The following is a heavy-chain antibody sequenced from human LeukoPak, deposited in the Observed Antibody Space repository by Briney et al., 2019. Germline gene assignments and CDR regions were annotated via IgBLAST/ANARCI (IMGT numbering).Heavy chain of an antibody. D-gene: IGHD2-2*02. CDR1: GYTFTSYD. CDR2: MNPNSGNT. V-gene: IGHV1-8*01. CDR3: ARGDYNTRNFDVVVVPAAIPDWFDP. Sequence: ASVKVSCKASGYTFTSYDINWVRQATGQGLEWMGWMNPNSGNTGYAQKFQGRVTMTRNTSISTAYMELSSLRSEDTAVCYCARGDYNTRNFDVVVVPAAIPDWFDPWGQGTLVTVSS. J-gene: IGHJ5*02.